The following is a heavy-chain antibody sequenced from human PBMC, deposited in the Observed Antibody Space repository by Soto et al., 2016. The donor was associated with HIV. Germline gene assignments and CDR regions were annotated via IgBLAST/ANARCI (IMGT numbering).Heavy chain of an antibody. CDR2: IWYDGSNK. D-gene: IGHD3-10*01. CDR3: ARGFGFGGPYYFDY. J-gene: IGHJ4*02. CDR1: GFTFSSYG. V-gene: IGHV3-33*01. Sequence: VQLVESGGGVVQPGRSLRLSCAASGFTFSSYGMHWVRQAPGKGLEWVAVIWYDGSNKYYADSVKGRFTISRDNSKNTLYLQMNSLRAEDTAVYYCARGFGFGGPYYFDYWGQGTLVTVSS.